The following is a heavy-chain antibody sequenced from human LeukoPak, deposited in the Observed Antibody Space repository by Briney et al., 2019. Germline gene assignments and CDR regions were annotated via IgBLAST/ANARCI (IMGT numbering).Heavy chain of an antibody. D-gene: IGHD3-22*01. J-gene: IGHJ4*02. CDR3: ARPEDSSGYPTCFDY. CDR2: ISSSGSTI. V-gene: IGHV3-48*03. Sequence: GGSLRLSCAASGFTFSSYEMNWVRQAPGKGLEWVSYISSSGSTIYYADSVKGRFTISRDNAKNSLYLQMNSLRAEDTAVYFCARPEDSSGYPTCFDYWGQGTLVTVSS. CDR1: GFTFSSYE.